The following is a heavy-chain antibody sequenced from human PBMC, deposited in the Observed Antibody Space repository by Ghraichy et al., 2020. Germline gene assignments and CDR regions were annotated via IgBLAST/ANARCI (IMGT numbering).Heavy chain of an antibody. CDR2: ISSSSSYI. V-gene: IGHV3-21*01. CDR3: ASTHYYDSSGYYPDYYYGMDV. D-gene: IGHD3-22*01. J-gene: IGHJ6*02. CDR1: GFTFSSYS. Sequence: GGSLRLSCAASGFTFSSYSMNWVRQAPGKGLEWVSSISSSSSYIYYADSVKGRFTISRDNAKNSLYLQMNSLRAEDTAVYYCASTHYYDSSGYYPDYYYGMDVWGQGTTVTVSS.